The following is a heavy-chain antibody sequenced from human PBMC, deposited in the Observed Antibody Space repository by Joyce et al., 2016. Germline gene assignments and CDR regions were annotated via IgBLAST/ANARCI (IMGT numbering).Heavy chain of an antibody. J-gene: IGHJ6*02. Sequence: QLVESGGGVVKPGGSLRLSCEASGSTFSSSSMGWFRQAPGKGLELVAAISGTSYYIFHAETVRGRFTVSRDNAKKTLYLQMNSLRAEDSAVFYCARGGISYYYAMDVWGQGTTVTVSS. V-gene: IGHV3-21*01. CDR2: ISGTSYYI. CDR1: GSTFSSSS. D-gene: IGHD3-16*01. CDR3: ARGGISYYYAMDV.